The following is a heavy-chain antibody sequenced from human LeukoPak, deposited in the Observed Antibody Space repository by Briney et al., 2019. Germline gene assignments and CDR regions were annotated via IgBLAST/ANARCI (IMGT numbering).Heavy chain of an antibody. J-gene: IGHJ4*02. CDR3: ARVLPRAATVDY. D-gene: IGHD2-15*01. Sequence: SETLSLTCTVSGGSISSYYWSWIRQPPGKGLEWIGYIYYSGSTNYNPSLKSRVTISVDTSKNQFSLKLSSVTAADTAVYYSARVLPRAATVDYWGQGTLVTVSS. CDR1: GGSISSYY. V-gene: IGHV4-59*01. CDR2: IYYSGST.